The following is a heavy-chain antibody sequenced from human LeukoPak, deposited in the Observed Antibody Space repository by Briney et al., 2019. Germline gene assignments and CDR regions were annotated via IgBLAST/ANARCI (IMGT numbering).Heavy chain of an antibody. J-gene: IGHJ5*02. Sequence: SETLSLTCAVHGGSFSGYYWSWIRQPPGKGLEWIGEINHSGSTNYNPSLKSRVTISVDTSKNQLSLKLSSVTAADTAVYYCARGVARFDPWGQGTLVTVSS. V-gene: IGHV4-34*01. CDR1: GGSFSGYY. CDR2: INHSGST. CDR3: ARGVARFDP.